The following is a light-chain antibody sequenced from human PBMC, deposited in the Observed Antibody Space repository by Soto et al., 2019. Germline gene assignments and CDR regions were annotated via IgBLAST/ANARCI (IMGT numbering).Light chain of an antibody. Sequence: QSALTQPPSASGSPGQSVTISCTGTSSDVGGYNYVSWYQQHPGKAPKLMIYEVSKRPSGVPDRFSGSILGNKASLTITGAQAGDESDYYCVLYMGSGIWMFGGGTKVTVL. CDR3: VLYMGSGIWM. J-gene: IGLJ3*02. CDR1: SSDVGGYNY. CDR2: EVS. V-gene: IGLV2-8*01.